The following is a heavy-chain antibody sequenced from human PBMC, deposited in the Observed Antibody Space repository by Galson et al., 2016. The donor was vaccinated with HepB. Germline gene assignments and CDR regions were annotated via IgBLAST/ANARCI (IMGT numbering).Heavy chain of an antibody. CDR2: IKQDGSEK. V-gene: IGHV3-7*03. J-gene: IGHJ6*02. D-gene: IGHD5-18*01. CDR1: GCTFSSYW. CDR3: ARDGPGGYRYGFYYYYGMDV. Sequence: SLRLSCAASGCTFSSYWMSWARQAPGKGLEWVANIKQDGSEKYYVDSVKGRFTISRDNAKNSLYLQMNSLRAEDTAAYYCARDGPGGYRYGFYYYYGMDVWGQGTTVTVSS.